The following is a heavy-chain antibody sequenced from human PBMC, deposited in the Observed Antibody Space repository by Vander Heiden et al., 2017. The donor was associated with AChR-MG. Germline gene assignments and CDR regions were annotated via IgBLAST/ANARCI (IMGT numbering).Heavy chain of an antibody. J-gene: IGHJ4*02. CDR1: GDTFSSYA. CDR3: ARGDTRSDGYNSANFDY. CDR2: FGTA. D-gene: IGHD5-12*01. V-gene: IGHV1-69*01. Sequence: QVQLVQSGAEVKKPGSSVKVSCKASGDTFSSYAIFGTANYAQKFQGRVTITADESTSTAYMELSSLRSEDTAVYYCARGDTRSDGYNSANFDYWGQGTLVTVSS.